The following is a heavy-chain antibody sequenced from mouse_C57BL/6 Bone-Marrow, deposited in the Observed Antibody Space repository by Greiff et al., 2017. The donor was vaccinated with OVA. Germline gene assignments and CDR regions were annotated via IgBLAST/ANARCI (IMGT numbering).Heavy chain of an antibody. CDR3: ARSLFYGSSPY. CDR1: GYTFTSYW. CDR2: IHPNSGST. D-gene: IGHD1-1*01. V-gene: IGHV1-64*01. J-gene: IGHJ3*01. Sequence: QVQLQQPGAELVKPGASVTLSCKASGYTFTSYWMHWVKQRPGQGLEWIGMIHPNSGSTNYNEKFKSKATLTVDKSSSTAYMQLSSLTSEDSAVDYCARSLFYGSSPYWGQGTLVTVSA.